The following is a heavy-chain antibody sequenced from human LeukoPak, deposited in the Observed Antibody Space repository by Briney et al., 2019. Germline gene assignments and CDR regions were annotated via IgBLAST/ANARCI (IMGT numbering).Heavy chain of an antibody. V-gene: IGHV3-48*02. J-gene: IGHJ4*02. CDR2: ISTTSNTI. CDR3: ARARYSSSWYLDY. D-gene: IGHD6-13*01. Sequence: PGGSLRLSCAASGFTFRSYWMHWVRQAPGKGLEWVSGISTTSNTIYYADSVKGRFTISRDNAKNSLYLQMSGLGDEDTAVYFCARARYSSSWYLDYWGQGTLVTVSS. CDR1: GFTFRSYW.